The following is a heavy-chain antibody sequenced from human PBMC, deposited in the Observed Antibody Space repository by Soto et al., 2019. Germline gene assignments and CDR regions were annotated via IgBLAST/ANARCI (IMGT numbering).Heavy chain of an antibody. CDR1: GGSISSYY. CDR3: ASMIGDPVLSFDS. Sequence: QVQLQESGPGLVKPSETLSLTCTVSGGSISSYYWSWIRQPPGKGLEWIGFIFYSGSTSYSPSLKSRVTISIGTSENQFSLKLCSVTAADTAVYYCASMIGDPVLSFDSWGQGTLVAVSS. J-gene: IGHJ4*02. V-gene: IGHV4-59*01. CDR2: IFYSGST. D-gene: IGHD3-10*02.